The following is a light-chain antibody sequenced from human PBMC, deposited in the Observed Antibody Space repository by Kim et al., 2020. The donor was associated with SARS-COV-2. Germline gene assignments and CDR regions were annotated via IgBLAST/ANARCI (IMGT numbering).Light chain of an antibody. CDR3: NSRDSSGHLVV. CDR1: SLRIYS. CDR2: DDT. Sequence: ALRQTVRITGQGDSLRIYSASWYQQKPGQAPILVIYDDTNGASGIPDRVSGSRSGNTASLTITGAQAEDEADYYCNSRDSSGHLVVFGGGTQLTVL. V-gene: IGLV3-19*01. J-gene: IGLJ2*01.